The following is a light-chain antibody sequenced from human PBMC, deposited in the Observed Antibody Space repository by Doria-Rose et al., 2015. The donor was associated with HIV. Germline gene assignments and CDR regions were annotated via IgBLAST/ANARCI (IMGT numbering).Light chain of an antibody. CDR1: QSFSSTH. CDR2: DGS. J-gene: IGKJ1*01. Sequence: LTQSPGTLSLSPGERATLSCRASQSFSSTHLAWYQQKPGQAPSLLIYDGSTRATGIPDRFSASGSGTDFTLTINRLEPEDFALYYCHQYGTSWTFGQGTKVEI. V-gene: IGKV3-20*01. CDR3: HQYGTSWT.